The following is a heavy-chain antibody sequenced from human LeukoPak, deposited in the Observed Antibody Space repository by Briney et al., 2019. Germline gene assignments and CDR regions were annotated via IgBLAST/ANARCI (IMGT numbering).Heavy chain of an antibody. D-gene: IGHD1-26*01. J-gene: IGHJ3*02. V-gene: IGHV3-23*01. CDR1: GFTFSTYA. Sequence: GGSLRLSCAASGFTFSTYAMSWVRQAPGKGLEWVSTISGSGGSTYYADSVKGRFTISRDNSKNTLYLQMNSLRAEDTAVYYCAKDWGSGSYQPDAFDIWGQGTMVTVSS. CDR3: AKDWGSGSYQPDAFDI. CDR2: ISGSGGST.